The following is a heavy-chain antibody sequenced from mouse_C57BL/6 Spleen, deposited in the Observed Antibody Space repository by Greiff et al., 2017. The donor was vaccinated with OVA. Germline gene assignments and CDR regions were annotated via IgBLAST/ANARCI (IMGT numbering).Heavy chain of an antibody. CDR2: ISSGGSYT. Sequence: EVQGVESGGDLVKPGGSLKLSCAASGFTFSSYGMSWVRQTPDKRLAWVATISSGGSYTYYPDSVKGRFTISRDNAKNTLYLQMSSLKSEDTAMYYCARQRDINGNYEYYFDYWGQGTTLTVSS. CDR1: GFTFSSYG. CDR3: ARQRDINGNYEYYFDY. D-gene: IGHD2-1*01. J-gene: IGHJ2*01. V-gene: IGHV5-6*01.